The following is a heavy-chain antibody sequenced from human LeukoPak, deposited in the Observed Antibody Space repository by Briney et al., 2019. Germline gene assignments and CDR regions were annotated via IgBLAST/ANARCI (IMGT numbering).Heavy chain of an antibody. V-gene: IGHV1-69*06. CDR1: GGTFSIYA. J-gene: IGHJ6*03. CDR2: IIPIFGTA. Sequence: ASVKVSCKASGGTFSIYAISWVRQAPGQGLEWMGGIIPIFGTANYAQKFQGRVTITADKSTSTAYMELSSLRSEDTAVYYCARAHGGDLFKWDYYYMDVWGKGTTVTVSS. D-gene: IGHD4-23*01. CDR3: ARAHGGDLFKWDYYYMDV.